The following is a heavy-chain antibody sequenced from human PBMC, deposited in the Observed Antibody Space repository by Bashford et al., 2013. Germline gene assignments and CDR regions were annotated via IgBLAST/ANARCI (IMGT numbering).Heavy chain of an antibody. Sequence: SSETPVPHLRCLWWVLQWLLLELDPPAPRKGLEWIGEINHSGSTNYNPSLKSRVTISVDTSKNQFSLKLGSVTAADTALYYCARHPFDYWGQGTLVTVSS. V-gene: IGHV4-34*01. CDR1: WVLQWLL. J-gene: IGHJ4*02. CDR2: INHSGST. CDR3: ARHPFDY.